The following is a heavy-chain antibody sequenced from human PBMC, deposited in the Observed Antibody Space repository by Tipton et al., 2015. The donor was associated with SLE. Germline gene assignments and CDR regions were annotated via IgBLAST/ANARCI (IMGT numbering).Heavy chain of an antibody. V-gene: IGHV3-49*03. J-gene: IGHJ3*01. Sequence: PRLSCLSSGFTFGEYGMSWFRQAPGRGLEWVGFIRSNLYGGTSEYAASVAGRFTLSRDDSRSILYLHMNRLKTEDTAVYFCTRSLDIAAACFDVWGQGTMVTVSS. D-gene: IGHD6-13*01. CDR3: TRSLDIAAACFDV. CDR2: IRSNLYGGTS. CDR1: GFTFGEYG.